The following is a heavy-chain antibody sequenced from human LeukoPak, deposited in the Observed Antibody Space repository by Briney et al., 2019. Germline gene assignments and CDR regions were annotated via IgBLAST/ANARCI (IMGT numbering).Heavy chain of an antibody. Sequence: SETLSLTCTVSGGSISSSSYYWGWIRQPPGRGLEWIGSIYYSGSTYYNPSLKSRVTISVDTSKNQFSLKLSSVTAADTAVYYCARRQPGYSSGWAPTRPRSGYFDYWGQGTLVTVSS. V-gene: IGHV4-39*07. J-gene: IGHJ4*02. CDR3: ARRQPGYSSGWAPTRPRSGYFDY. CDR1: GGSISSSSYY. CDR2: IYYSGST. D-gene: IGHD6-19*01.